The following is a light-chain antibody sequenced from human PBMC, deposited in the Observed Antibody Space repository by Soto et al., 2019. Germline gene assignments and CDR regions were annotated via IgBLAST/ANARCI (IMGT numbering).Light chain of an antibody. CDR2: DVS. V-gene: IGLV2-11*01. J-gene: IGLJ1*01. CDR1: SSDVGSYKD. Sequence: QSALTQPRSVSGSPGQSVTISCTGTSSDVGSYKDVSWYQHHTGKAPKLMIYDVSERPSGVPDRFSGSKSGNTASLTISGLQAEDEANYYCCAYADTFYVFGTGTK. CDR3: CAYADTFYV.